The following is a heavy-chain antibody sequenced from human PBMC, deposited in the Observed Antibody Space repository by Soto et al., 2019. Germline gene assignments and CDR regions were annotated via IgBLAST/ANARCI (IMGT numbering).Heavy chain of an antibody. J-gene: IGHJ5*02. CDR1: GGSISSYY. CDR3: VRSRYCSGGSCDSGWFDP. CDR2: IYYSGST. V-gene: IGHV4-59*01. Sequence: SETLSLTCTVSGGSISSYYWSWIRQPPGKGLEWIGYIYYSGSTNYNPSLKSRVTISVDTAKNQFSLKLSSVTAADTAVYYYVRSRYCSGGSCDSGWFDPWGQGTLVTVSS. D-gene: IGHD2-15*01.